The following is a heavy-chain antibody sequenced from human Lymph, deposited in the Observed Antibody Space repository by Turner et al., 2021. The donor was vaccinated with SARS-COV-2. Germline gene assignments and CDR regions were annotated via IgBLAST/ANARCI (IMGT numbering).Heavy chain of an antibody. J-gene: IGHJ6*02. Sequence: EVQLVESGGGLVQPGRSLRLSCAASGFTFDDYAMHWVRQAPGKGLEWVSGSTWNSGTIGYADSVKGRFTISRDNAKNSLYLQMNSLRAEDTALYYCAKDVHRSTFRDHYYGMNVWGQGTTVTVSS. D-gene: IGHD1-26*01. V-gene: IGHV3-9*01. CDR3: AKDVHRSTFRDHYYGMNV. CDR2: STWNSGTI. CDR1: GFTFDDYA.